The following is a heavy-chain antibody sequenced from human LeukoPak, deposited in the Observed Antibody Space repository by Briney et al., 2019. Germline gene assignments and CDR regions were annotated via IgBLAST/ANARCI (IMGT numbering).Heavy chain of an antibody. D-gene: IGHD3-16*01. CDR2: IYYSGST. CDR3: ARAKGGGDYVWGSYFRFDY. CDR1: CGSISSSSYY. V-gene: IGHV4-39*07. Sequence: SETLSLTCPVSCGSISSSSYYWGWLRPPPGEGLEWSGSIYYSGSTYYNPSLKSRVTISIDTSKNQFSLQLSSVSAEDTAVYYCARAKGGGDYVWGSYFRFDYWGQGTLVTVSS. J-gene: IGHJ4*02.